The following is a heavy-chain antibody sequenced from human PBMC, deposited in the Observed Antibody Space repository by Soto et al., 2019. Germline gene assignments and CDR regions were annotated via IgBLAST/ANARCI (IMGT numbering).Heavy chain of an antibody. D-gene: IGHD3-22*01. CDR2: ISWNSGTI. CDR3: AKDVGSYYYDTSAYHYDY. V-gene: IGHV3-9*01. Sequence: PGGSLRRSCVVSGFLFEDYARNWVRQGPGKGLEWVSGISWNSGTIGYADAVKGRFTISRDNAKNSLHLQMNSLRAEDTALYYCAKDVGSYYYDTSAYHYDYWPRGTQVTVSS. CDR1: GFLFEDYA. J-gene: IGHJ4*02.